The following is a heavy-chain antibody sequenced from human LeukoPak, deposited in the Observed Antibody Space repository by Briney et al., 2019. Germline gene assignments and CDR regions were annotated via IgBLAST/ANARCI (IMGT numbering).Heavy chain of an antibody. CDR1: GYTFTSYY. D-gene: IGHD1-20*01. Sequence: GASVKVSCKASGYTFTSYYMHWVRQAPGQGLEWMGIINPSGGSTSYAQKFQGRVTMTRDTSISTAYMELSRLRSDDTAVYYCARNLPLTGTDYWGQGTLVTVSS. CDR2: INPSGGST. V-gene: IGHV1-46*01. J-gene: IGHJ4*02. CDR3: ARNLPLTGTDY.